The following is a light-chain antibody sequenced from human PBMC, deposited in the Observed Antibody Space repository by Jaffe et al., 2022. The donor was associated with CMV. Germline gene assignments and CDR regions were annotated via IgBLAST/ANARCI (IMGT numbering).Light chain of an antibody. Sequence: DIVLTQSPGTLSLSPGERATLSCRASQSVNNNYLAWYQQKPGQAPRLLIHSASSRATGIPDRFSGSGSGTDFTLTISRLEPEDFAVYYCQHYVNSKTFGQGTKVDIK. J-gene: IGKJ1*01. V-gene: IGKV3-20*01. CDR1: QSVNNNY. CDR3: QHYVNSKT. CDR2: SAS.